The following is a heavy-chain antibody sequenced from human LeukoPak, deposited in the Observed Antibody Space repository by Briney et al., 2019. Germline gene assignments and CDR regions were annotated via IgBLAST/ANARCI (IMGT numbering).Heavy chain of an antibody. Sequence: GGSLRLSCAASGFTFSDYYMSWIRQAPGKGLEWVSYISSSGSTIYYADSVKGRFTISRDNAKNSLYLQMNSLRAEDTAVYYCARDFRYGDYLEGFDYWGQGTLVTVSS. D-gene: IGHD4-17*01. CDR2: ISSSGSTI. J-gene: IGHJ4*02. CDR1: GFTFSDYY. CDR3: ARDFRYGDYLEGFDY. V-gene: IGHV3-11*01.